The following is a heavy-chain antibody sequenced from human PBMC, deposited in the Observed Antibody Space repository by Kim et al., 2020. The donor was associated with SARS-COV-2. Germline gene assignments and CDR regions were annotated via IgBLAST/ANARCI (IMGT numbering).Heavy chain of an antibody. D-gene: IGHD6-13*01. Sequence: ASVKVSCKASGYTFTSYAMHWVRQAPGQRLEWMGWINAGNGNTKYSQKFQGRVTITRDTSASTAYMELSSLRSEDTAVYYCARVDSSSWSQGDYWGQGTLVTVSS. CDR2: INAGNGNT. V-gene: IGHV1-3*01. J-gene: IGHJ4*02. CDR3: ARVDSSSWSQGDY. CDR1: GYTFTSYA.